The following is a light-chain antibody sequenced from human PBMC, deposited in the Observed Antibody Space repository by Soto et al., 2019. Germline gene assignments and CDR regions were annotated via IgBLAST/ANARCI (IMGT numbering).Light chain of an antibody. CDR2: DAS. J-gene: IGKJ4*01. CDR1: QSVSSY. V-gene: IGKV3-11*01. CDR3: QKYNSAPRT. Sequence: EIVLTQSPATLSLSPGERATLSCRASQSVSSYLAWYQQKPGQAPRLLIYDASNGATGIPARFSGSGSGTDFTLTISSLQPEDVAAYYCQKYNSAPRTFGGGTKVDSK.